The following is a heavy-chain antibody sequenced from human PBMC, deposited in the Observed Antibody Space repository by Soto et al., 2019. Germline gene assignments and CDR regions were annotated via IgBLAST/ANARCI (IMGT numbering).Heavy chain of an antibody. Sequence: EVQLVESGGGLVKPGGSLRLSCAASGFTFSRYGMNWLRQAPGKGLEWVASISRSTSYVYYADSVKGRFSTSRDNAKNILYLEMYGLRTEDTAVYYCARDPSEGRVGNWFESWGQGTLVTVSS. CDR2: ISRSTSYV. CDR1: GFTFSRYG. D-gene: IGHD2-2*01. J-gene: IGHJ5*01. V-gene: IGHV3-21*02. CDR3: ARDPSEGRVGNWFES.